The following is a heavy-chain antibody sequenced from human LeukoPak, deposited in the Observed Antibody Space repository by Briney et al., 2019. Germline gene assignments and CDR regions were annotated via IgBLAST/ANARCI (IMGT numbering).Heavy chain of an antibody. CDR3: AKDLDYYDSSGYHNWFDP. J-gene: IGHJ5*02. V-gene: IGHV3-30*18. CDR2: ISYDGSNK. D-gene: IGHD3-22*01. CDR1: GFTFSSYG. Sequence: GGSLRLSCAASGFTFSSYGMHWVRQAPGKGLEWVAVISYDGSNKYYADSVKGRFTISRDNSKNTLYLQMNSLRAEDTAVYYCAKDLDYYDSSGYHNWFDPWGQGTLVTVSS.